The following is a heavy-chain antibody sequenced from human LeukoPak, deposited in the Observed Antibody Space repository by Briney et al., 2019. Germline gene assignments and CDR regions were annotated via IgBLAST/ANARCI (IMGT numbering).Heavy chain of an antibody. D-gene: IGHD1-1*01. Sequence: QPGGSLRLSCVACGFTFDDYWMHWVRQIPGKGLVWISDINTDGSRTRYANSVRGRFTISRDNAKNTVYLQMNSLRADDTGIFYCLRGELTPGVGYWGQGTLVTVSS. CDR1: GFTFDDYW. CDR2: INTDGSRT. V-gene: IGHV3-74*01. J-gene: IGHJ4*02. CDR3: LRGELTPGVGY.